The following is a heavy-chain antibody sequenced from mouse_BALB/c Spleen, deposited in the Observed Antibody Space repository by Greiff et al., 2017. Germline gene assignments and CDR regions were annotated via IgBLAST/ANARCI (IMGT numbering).Heavy chain of an antibody. Sequence: QVQLQQSGPGLVAPSQSLSITCTVSGFSLTSYGVHWVRQPPGKGLEWLGVIWAGGSTNYNSALMSRLSISKDNSKSQVFLKMNSLQTDDTAMYYCARPTVVATDAMDYWGQGTSVTVSS. J-gene: IGHJ4*01. V-gene: IGHV2-9*02. CDR3: ARPTVVATDAMDY. D-gene: IGHD1-1*01. CDR1: GFSLTSYG. CDR2: IWAGGST.